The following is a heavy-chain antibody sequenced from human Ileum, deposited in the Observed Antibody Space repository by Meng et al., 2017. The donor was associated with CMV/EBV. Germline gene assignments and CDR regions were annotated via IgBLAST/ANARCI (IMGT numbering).Heavy chain of an antibody. CDR1: GDSIDNSNW. V-gene: IGHV4-4*02. Sequence: SETLSLTCAVSGDSIDNSNWWSWVRQPPGKGLEWIGEIYHSGSTNYNLSLKSRVTISLDKSKNQFSLKLTSVTAADTALYYCAREMGLPGAGFDYWGQGTPVTVSS. CDR3: AREMGLPGAGFDY. D-gene: IGHD2-2*01. CDR2: IYHSGST. J-gene: IGHJ4*01.